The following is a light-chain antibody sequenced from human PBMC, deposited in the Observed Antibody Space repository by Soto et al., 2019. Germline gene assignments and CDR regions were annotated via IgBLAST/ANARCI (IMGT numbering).Light chain of an antibody. CDR1: QSVSSSY. V-gene: IGKV3-20*01. CDR2: AAS. J-gene: IGKJ2*01. CDR3: QQYGDSPPYT. Sequence: EIVLTQSPGTLSLSPGERATLSCRASQSVSSSYLAWYQQKPGRAPRLLIYAASSRATGIPDRFSGSGSGTDFTLTISRLEPEDFAVYYCQQYGDSPPYTFGQGTKPEIK.